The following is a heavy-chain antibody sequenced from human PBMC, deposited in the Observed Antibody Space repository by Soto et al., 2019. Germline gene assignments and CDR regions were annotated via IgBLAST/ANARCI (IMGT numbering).Heavy chain of an antibody. CDR2: INHSGST. CDR3: ARGPYYYDSSGHYYYYYGMDV. J-gene: IGHJ6*02. CDR1: GGSFSGYY. V-gene: IGHV4-34*01. Sequence: SETLSLTCAVYGGSFSGYYWSWIRQPPGKGLEWIGEINHSGSTNYNTSLKSRVTISVDTSKNQFSLKLSSVTAADTAVYYCARGPYYYDSSGHYYYYYGMDVWGQGTTVTVSS. D-gene: IGHD3-22*01.